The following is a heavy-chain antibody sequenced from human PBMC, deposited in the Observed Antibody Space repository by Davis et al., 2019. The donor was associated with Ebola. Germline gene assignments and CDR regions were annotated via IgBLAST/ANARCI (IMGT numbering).Heavy chain of an antibody. CDR2: VYYNVKI. V-gene: IGHV4-59*01. J-gene: IGHJ4*02. D-gene: IGHD2-8*02. CDR3: ARGVLGETSVGFEH. Sequence: MPSETLSLTCTVSGASLHGYYWHWLRQSPGKGLEWICHVYYNVKINYNPSLKSRVTISADAFKNQISLNLNSVTAADTAVYYCARGVLGETSVGFEHWGQGTLVTVSS. CDR1: GASLHGYY.